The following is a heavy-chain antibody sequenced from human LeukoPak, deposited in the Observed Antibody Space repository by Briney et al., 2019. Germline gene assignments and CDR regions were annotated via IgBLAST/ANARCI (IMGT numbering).Heavy chain of an antibody. CDR1: GGSIGSFD. CDR3: AAAGTNYYYGMDV. V-gene: IGHV4-59*08. CDR2: ISSSGST. D-gene: IGHD6-13*01. Sequence: PSETLSLTCTVSGGSIGSFDWSWIRQPPGKGLDWIGYISSSGSTNYNPSLMARVTISLDTSKKQFSLRLNSVTAADTAVYYCAAAGTNYYYGMDVWGQGTTVTVSS. J-gene: IGHJ6*02.